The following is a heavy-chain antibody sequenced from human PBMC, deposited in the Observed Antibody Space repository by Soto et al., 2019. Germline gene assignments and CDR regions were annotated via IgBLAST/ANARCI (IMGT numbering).Heavy chain of an antibody. CDR3: ARDHGEYSSSWYAFDI. CDR2: IWYDGSNK. CDR1: GFTFSSYG. Sequence: GGSLRLSCAASGFTFSSYGMHWVRQAPGKGLEWVAVIWYDGSNKYYADSVKGRFTISRDNSKNTLYLQMNSLRAEDTAVYYCARDHGEYSSSWYAFDIWGQGTMVTVSS. J-gene: IGHJ3*02. V-gene: IGHV3-33*01. D-gene: IGHD6-13*01.